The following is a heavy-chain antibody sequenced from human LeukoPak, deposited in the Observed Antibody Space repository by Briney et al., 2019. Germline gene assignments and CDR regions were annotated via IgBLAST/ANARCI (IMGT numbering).Heavy chain of an antibody. CDR3: ARDEGTMVRGRLDV. J-gene: IGHJ6*04. CDR2: INPSGGST. Sequence: ASVKVSCKASGYTFTSYYMHWVRQAPGQGLEWMGIINPSGGSTSYAQKLQGRVTMTTDTSTSTAYMELRSLRSDDTAVYYCARDEGTMVRGRLDVWGKGTTVTISS. V-gene: IGHV1-46*01. D-gene: IGHD3-10*01. CDR1: GYTFTSYY.